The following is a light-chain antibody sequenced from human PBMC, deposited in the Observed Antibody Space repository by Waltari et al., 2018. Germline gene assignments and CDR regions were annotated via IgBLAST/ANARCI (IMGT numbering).Light chain of an antibody. CDR1: SPRTYY. Sequence: SSELTQDPTMSVALGQTVRIPCQGDSPRTYYGSWCRQKPGQAPILVIYGKNNRPSGIPDRFSASSSGNTASLTITGAQAEDEAVYYCNSRDISGDVIFGGGTKLTVL. CDR3: NSRDISGDVI. V-gene: IGLV3-19*01. CDR2: GKN. J-gene: IGLJ2*01.